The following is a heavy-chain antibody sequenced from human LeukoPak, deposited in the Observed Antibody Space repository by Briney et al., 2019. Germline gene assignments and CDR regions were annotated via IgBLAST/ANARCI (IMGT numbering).Heavy chain of an antibody. CDR1: GFTFGSLS. CDR3: ARDRGRGHRWYNADY. CDR2: FVNNVDSA. V-gene: IGHV3-64*01. D-gene: IGHD1-1*01. Sequence: GGSLTLSWRLSGFTFGSLSMHWVRQAPGKVLDYVSTFVNNVDSASYGNSGKGRFTFPRDNSKNQLYLPMGSMTVEETAGYYCARDRGRGHRWYNADYWGQGTLVTVSS. J-gene: IGHJ4*02.